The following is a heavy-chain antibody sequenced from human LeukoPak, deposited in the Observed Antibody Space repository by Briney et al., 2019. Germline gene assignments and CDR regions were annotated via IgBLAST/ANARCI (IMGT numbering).Heavy chain of an antibody. CDR1: GGSISSYY. J-gene: IGHJ4*02. D-gene: IGHD5-12*01. CDR3: ARDPRGYSGYDYYFDY. CDR2: IYYSGST. V-gene: IGHV4-59*01. Sequence: KASETLSLTCTVSGGSISSYYWSWIRQPPGKGLEWIGYIYYSGSTNYNPSLKSRVTISVDTSKNQFSLKLCSVTAADTAVYYCARDPRGYSGYDYYFDYWGQGTLVTVSS.